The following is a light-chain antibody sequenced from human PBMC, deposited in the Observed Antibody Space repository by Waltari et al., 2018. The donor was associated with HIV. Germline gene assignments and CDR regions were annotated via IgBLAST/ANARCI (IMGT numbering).Light chain of an antibody. V-gene: IGLV1-47*01. CDR3: AAWDASLSAWV. Sequence: QSVLTQPPSASGTPGQRVTISCSGSSSNIGSNYVYWYQQLPGTAPKLLIYMNNQRPSGVPDRFSGSKSGTSASLAISGLRSEDEADYYCAAWDASLSAWVF. CDR2: MNN. J-gene: IGLJ3*02. CDR1: SSNIGSNY.